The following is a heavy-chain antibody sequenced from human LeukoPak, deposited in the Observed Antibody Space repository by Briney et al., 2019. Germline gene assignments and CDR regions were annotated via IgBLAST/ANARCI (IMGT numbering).Heavy chain of an antibody. CDR3: ARGRSGSYFDY. CDR1: GGSLSGYY. Sequence: SETLSLTCAVYGGSLSGYYWSWIRQPPGKGLEWIGEINHSGSTNYNPSLKSRVTISVDTSKNQFSLKLSSVTAADTAVYYCARGRSGSYFDYWGQGTLVTVSS. J-gene: IGHJ4*02. V-gene: IGHV4-34*01. CDR2: INHSGST. D-gene: IGHD1-26*01.